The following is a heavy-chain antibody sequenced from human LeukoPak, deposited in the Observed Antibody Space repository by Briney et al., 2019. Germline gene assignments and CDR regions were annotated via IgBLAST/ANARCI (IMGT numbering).Heavy chain of an antibody. V-gene: IGHV4-38-2*01. D-gene: IGHD2-2*01. Sequence: KPSETLSLTCAVSGYSISSGYYWDWIRQPPGKGLEWIGSIYHSGSTYYNPSLKSRVTISVDTSKNQFSLKLSSVTAADTAVYYCARGGICSSTSCPPDYWGQGTLVTVSS. J-gene: IGHJ4*02. CDR2: IYHSGST. CDR3: ARGGICSSTSCPPDY. CDR1: GYSISSGYY.